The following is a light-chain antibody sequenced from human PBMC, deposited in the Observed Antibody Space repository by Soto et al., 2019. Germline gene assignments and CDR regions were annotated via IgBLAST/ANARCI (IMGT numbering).Light chain of an antibody. CDR3: SSYRTHPTPAV. CDR1: NTDIGGYNY. J-gene: IGLJ1*01. V-gene: IGLV2-14*03. Sequence: QSVLTQPDSVSGSPGESITISCTGTNTDIGGYNYVSWYQQHPGKAPKLVIYDVSSRPSGVSSRFSGSKSGYTASLTISGLQAEDDAHYYCSSYRTHPTPAVFGTGTKVTVL. CDR2: DVS.